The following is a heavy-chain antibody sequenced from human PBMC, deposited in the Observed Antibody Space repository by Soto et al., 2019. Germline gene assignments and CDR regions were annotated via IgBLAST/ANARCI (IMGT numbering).Heavy chain of an antibody. V-gene: IGHV1-8*01. CDR3: ARGAVTGITLFGVAIIGGNHYMDV. CDR1: GDTFLSND. CDR2: INTNSGNT. Sequence: QVQLVQSGAEVKKPGASVKVSCKASGDTFLSNDINWVRQAPGQGLEWMGWINTNSGNTGYAQKFQGRLTMTRNTSVTTAYMELSGLRSEDTAIYYCARGAVTGITLFGVAIIGGNHYMDVWGTGTTVTVSS. J-gene: IGHJ6*03. D-gene: IGHD3-3*01.